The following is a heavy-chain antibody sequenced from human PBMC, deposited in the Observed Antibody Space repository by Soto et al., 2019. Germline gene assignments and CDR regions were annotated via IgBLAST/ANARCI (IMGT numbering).Heavy chain of an antibody. CDR2: ISAYNGNT. CDR3: ARDLPPVDY. J-gene: IGHJ4*02. V-gene: IGHV1-18*01. CDR1: GYTFSSY. Sequence: QVQLVQSGAEVKKPGASVKVSCKASGYTFSSYISWVRQAPGQGLEWMGWISAYNGNTNYAQNLQGRVTMTTDTSTRTAYMELRSLRSDDTAVYYCARDLPPVDYWGQGTLVTVSS.